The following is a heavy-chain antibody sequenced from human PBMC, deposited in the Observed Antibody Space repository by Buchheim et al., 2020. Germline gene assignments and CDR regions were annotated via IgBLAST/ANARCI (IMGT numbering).Heavy chain of an antibody. V-gene: IGHV4-39*01. Sequence: QLQLQESGPGLVKPSETLSLTCTVSGGSISSSSYYWGWIRQPPGKGLEWIGSIYYSGSTYYNPSLKSRVTISVDTSTNQFSLKLSSVTAADTAVYYCANTYYDFWSGYQTNFDYWGQGTL. CDR3: ANTYYDFWSGYQTNFDY. J-gene: IGHJ4*02. CDR2: IYYSGST. CDR1: GGSISSSSYY. D-gene: IGHD3-3*01.